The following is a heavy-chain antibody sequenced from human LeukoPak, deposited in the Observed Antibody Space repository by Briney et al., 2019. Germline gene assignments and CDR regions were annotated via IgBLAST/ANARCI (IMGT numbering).Heavy chain of an antibody. D-gene: IGHD2-21*02. CDR1: GGSISSYY. V-gene: IGHV4-59*01. CDR2: IYYSGST. CDR3: ARVVVTAVGYNAFDI. Sequence: SETLSLTCTVSGGSISSYYWSWIRQPPGKGLEWIGYIYYSGSTNYNPSLKSRVTISVDTSKNHFSLKLSSVTAEDTAVYYCARVVVTAVGYNAFDIWGQGTMVTVSS. J-gene: IGHJ3*02.